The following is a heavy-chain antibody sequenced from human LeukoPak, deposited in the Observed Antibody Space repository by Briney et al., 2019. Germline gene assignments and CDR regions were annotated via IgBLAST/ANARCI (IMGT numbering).Heavy chain of an antibody. Sequence: GGSLRLSCAASGFTISDFWMTWVRQAPGKGLEWVANIKEDGTKKHLVDSVKGRFTISRDNTKNLLYLQMNSLRVEDTAVYYCARGLLWLFGGQGTLVTVSS. J-gene: IGHJ4*02. CDR1: GFTISDFW. CDR2: IKEDGTKK. D-gene: IGHD3-10*01. V-gene: IGHV3-7*01. CDR3: ARGLLWLF.